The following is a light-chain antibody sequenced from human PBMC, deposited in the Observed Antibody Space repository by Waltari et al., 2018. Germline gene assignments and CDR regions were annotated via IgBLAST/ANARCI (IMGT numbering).Light chain of an antibody. CDR2: KSN. Sequence: QTVGTQEPSLSVSPGGTVTVTCALRAGSLPTTSSVGWYPLTPGRPPMNLMSKSNIRPAGFPEPLSGSMLGNKASLSITGAQGDDGADYYCLVYMGSGIWVFRGGTKLTVL. V-gene: IGLV8-61*01. CDR3: LVYMGSGIWV. J-gene: IGLJ3*02. CDR1: AGSLPTTSS.